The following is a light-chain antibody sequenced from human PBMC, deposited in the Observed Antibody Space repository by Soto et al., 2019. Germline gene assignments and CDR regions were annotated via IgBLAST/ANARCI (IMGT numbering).Light chain of an antibody. J-gene: IGLJ3*02. CDR3: CSYAGSYTLV. Sequence: QSALTQPRSVSGSPGQSVTISCTGTSSDVGAYNFVSWYQQHPGRVPKLMIYDVSRRPSGVPDRFSGSKSGNTASLTISGHQADDETDYDCCSYAGSYTLVFCGWTELAVL. CDR2: DVS. V-gene: IGLV2-11*01. CDR1: SSDVGAYNF.